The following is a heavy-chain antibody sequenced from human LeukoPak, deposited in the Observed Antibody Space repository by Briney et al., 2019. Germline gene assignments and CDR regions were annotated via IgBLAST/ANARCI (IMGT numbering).Heavy chain of an antibody. CDR1: GGSFSGYY. D-gene: IGHD3-9*01. Sequence: SETLSLTCAVYGGSFSGYYWSWIRQPPGKGLEWIGEINHSGSTNYNPSLKSRVTISVDTSKNQFSLKLSSVTAADTAVYYCARELRYFDWLLSTWWFDPWGQGTLVTVSS. V-gene: IGHV4-34*01. J-gene: IGHJ5*02. CDR3: ARELRYFDWLLSTWWFDP. CDR2: INHSGST.